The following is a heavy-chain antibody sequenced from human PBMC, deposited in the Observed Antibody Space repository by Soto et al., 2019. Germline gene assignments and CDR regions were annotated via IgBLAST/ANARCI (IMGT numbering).Heavy chain of an antibody. CDR3: ARHTLYWSSTSCYPWFDP. J-gene: IGHJ5*02. V-gene: IGHV5-10-1*01. CDR1: GYSFTSYW. D-gene: IGHD2-2*01. Sequence: EVQLVQSGAEVKKPGESLRISCKGSGYSFTSYWISWVRQMPGKGLEWMGRIDPSDSYTNYSPSFQGHVTISADKSISTAYLQWSSLKASDTAMYYCARHTLYWSSTSCYPWFDPWGQGTLVTVSS. CDR2: IDPSDSYT.